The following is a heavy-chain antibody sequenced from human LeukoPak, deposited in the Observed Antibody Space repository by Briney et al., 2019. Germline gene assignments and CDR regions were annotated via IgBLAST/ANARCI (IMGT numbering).Heavy chain of an antibody. CDR1: VFTFSSYG. V-gene: IGHV3-30*03. J-gene: IGHJ6*02. CDR2: ISYDGSNK. D-gene: IGHD5/OR15-5a*01. Sequence: GRCLRLSCAASVFTFSSYGMHWGRQAPGKGLEGVAVISYDGSNKYYADSVKGRFTISRDNSKNTLYLQMNSLRAEDTAVYYCARHSVRLREERSYYYYGMDVWRQGTTVTVSS. CDR3: ARHSVRLREERSYYYYGMDV.